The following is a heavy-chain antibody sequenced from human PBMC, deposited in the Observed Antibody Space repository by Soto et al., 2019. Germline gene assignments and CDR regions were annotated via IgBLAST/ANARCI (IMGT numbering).Heavy chain of an antibody. CDR2: IWYDGSNK. D-gene: IGHD2-15*01. CDR3: ARKGLQYCSGGSCYSLSPDAFDI. V-gene: IGHV3-33*01. J-gene: IGHJ3*02. CDR1: GFTFGSYG. Sequence: GGSLRLSCAASGFTFGSYGMHWVRQAPGKGLEWVAVIWYDGSNKYYADSVKGRFTISRDNSKNTLYLQMNSLRAEDTAVYYCARKGLQYCSGGSCYSLSPDAFDIWGQGTMVTVSS.